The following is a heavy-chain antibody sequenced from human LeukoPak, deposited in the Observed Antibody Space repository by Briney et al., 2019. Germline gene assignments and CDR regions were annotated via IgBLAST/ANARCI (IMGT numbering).Heavy chain of an antibody. V-gene: IGHV3-30-3*01. CDR2: ISYEGSNK. Sequence: GGSLRLSCAASGFTFSSYAMHWVRQAPGKGLEWVAVISYEGSNKYYADSVKGRFTISRDNSKNTLYLQMNSLRAEDTAVYYCARDVHDYGDYGRHYYYGMDVWGQGTTVTVSS. J-gene: IGHJ6*02. D-gene: IGHD4-17*01. CDR3: ARDVHDYGDYGRHYYYGMDV. CDR1: GFTFSSYA.